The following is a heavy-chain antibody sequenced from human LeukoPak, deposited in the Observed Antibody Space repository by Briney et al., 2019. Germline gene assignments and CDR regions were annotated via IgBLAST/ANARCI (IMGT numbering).Heavy chain of an antibody. CDR2: IYYSGST. CDR1: GGSISSGDYY. J-gene: IGHJ5*02. D-gene: IGHD3-10*01. Sequence: SETLSLTCTVSGGSISSGDYYWSWIRQPPGKGLEWIGYIYYSGSTYYNPSLKSRVTISVDTSKNQFSLKLSSATAADTAVYYCARFADYYGSGSAWFDPRGQGTLVTVSS. V-gene: IGHV4-30-4*01. CDR3: ARFADYYGSGSAWFDP.